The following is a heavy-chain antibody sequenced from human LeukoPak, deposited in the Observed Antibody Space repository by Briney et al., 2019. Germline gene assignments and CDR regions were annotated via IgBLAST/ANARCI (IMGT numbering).Heavy chain of an antibody. CDR1: GFTFDDYG. CDR3: ARAPQDYYDSSGYLFDY. V-gene: IGHV3-20*04. Sequence: GGSLRLSCAASGFTFDDYGMSWVRQAPGKGLEWVSGINWNGGSTVYADSVKGRFTNSRDNAKNSLYLQMNSLRAEDTALYYCARAPQDYYDSSGYLFDYWGQGTLVTVSS. CDR2: INWNGGST. D-gene: IGHD3-22*01. J-gene: IGHJ4*02.